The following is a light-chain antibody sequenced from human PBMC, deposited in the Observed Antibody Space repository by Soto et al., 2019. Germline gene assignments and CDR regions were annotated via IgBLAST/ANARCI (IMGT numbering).Light chain of an antibody. Sequence: EIVLTQSPGTLSLSPGERATLSCRASQSVSSSYLAWYQQKPGQAPRLLIYGASSRATGIPDRFSGSGSGTDFTLTISRPEPEDFAVYYGQQYCSSPPVTFGGGTKVEIK. V-gene: IGKV3-20*01. CDR2: GAS. J-gene: IGKJ4*01. CDR3: QQYCSSPPVT. CDR1: QSVSSSY.